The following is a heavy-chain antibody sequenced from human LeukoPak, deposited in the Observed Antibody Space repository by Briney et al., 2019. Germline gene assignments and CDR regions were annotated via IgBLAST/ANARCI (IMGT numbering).Heavy chain of an antibody. CDR1: GYTFTRYG. Sequence: SVKVSCEVSGYTFTRYGISWVRQAPGQGLEWMRWISAYNGNTNYAQKLHGRVTMTTETTTSTAYMELSRLRSDDTAVYYCARVPLSLYYMDVWGKGTTVTVSS. V-gene: IGHV1-18*01. CDR3: ARVPLSLYYMDV. CDR2: ISAYNGNT. J-gene: IGHJ6*03.